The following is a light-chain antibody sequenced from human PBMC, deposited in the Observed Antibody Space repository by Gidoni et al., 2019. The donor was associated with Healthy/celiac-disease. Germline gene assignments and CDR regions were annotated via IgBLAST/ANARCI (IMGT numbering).Light chain of an antibody. CDR2: DAS. V-gene: IGKV3-11*01. CDR1: QSVSSY. J-gene: IGKJ5*01. CDR3: QQRGNWPLT. Sequence: EIVLTQSPATLPLSPGERATLSCRASQSVSSYLAWYQQKPGQAPRLLIYDASNRATGIPARFSGSGSGTDFTLTISSLEPEDFAIYYCQQRGNWPLTFGQXTRLEIK.